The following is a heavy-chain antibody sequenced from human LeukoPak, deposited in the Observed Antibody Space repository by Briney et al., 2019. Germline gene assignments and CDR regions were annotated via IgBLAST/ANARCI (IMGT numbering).Heavy chain of an antibody. CDR1: GFTFSSYG. CDR2: IWYDGSNK. D-gene: IGHD3-22*01. Sequence: GGSLRLSCAASGFTFSSYGMHWVRQAPGKGLEWVAVIWYDGSNKYYADSVKGRFTISRDNSKNTLYLQMNSLRAKDTAVYYCARDQHYYDSSGFWDYWGQGTLVTVSS. J-gene: IGHJ4*02. CDR3: ARDQHYYDSSGFWDY. V-gene: IGHV3-33*01.